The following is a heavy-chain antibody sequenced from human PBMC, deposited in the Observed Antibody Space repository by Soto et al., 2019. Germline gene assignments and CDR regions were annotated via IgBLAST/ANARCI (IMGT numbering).Heavy chain of an antibody. CDR3: AKDRGGDCPDNSCYFGADY. CDR2: ISDTGSSH. J-gene: IGHJ4*02. D-gene: IGHD2-2*01. CDR1: GFTFSSYG. Sequence: XGCLRRSCVGSGFTFSSYGMHWVRQAPGKGLECVAVISDTGSSHYYAASVEGRFTISRENSKNTLSLHMDRLRVEDTAVYYCAKDRGGDCPDNSCYFGADYWGQGTPVTVSS. V-gene: IGHV3-30*18.